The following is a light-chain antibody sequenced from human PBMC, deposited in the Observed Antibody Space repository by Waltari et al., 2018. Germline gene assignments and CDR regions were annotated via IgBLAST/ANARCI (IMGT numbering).Light chain of an antibody. J-gene: IGKJ3*01. CDR3: QRYNSYPIT. CDR1: PRGGSW. CDR2: EAT. Sequence: IQMTQSPSTLSASVGGNVTITCRASPRGGSWLAWFQQKPGNAPKLLIYEATSLESGVPSRFSASGSGTEFTLTISSLQPDDFATYYCQRYNSYPITFGPGTKVDI. V-gene: IGKV1-5*03.